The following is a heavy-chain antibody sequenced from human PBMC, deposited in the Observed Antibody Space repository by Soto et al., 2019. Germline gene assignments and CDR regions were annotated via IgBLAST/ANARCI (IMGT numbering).Heavy chain of an antibody. V-gene: IGHV1-46*01. J-gene: IGHJ5*02. CDR3: ARDRPHAWLDP. CDR2: INPGDGTT. CDR1: GYTFTDHY. Sequence: QVQLVQSGAEVKEPGASVKVSCKASGYTFTDHYIQWVRQDPGQGLVWVAMINPGDGTTRYAQMFQGRATLTSDTSMSTVYLEMSRLRSEDTAFYHCARDRPHAWLDPWGQGTLVTVSS.